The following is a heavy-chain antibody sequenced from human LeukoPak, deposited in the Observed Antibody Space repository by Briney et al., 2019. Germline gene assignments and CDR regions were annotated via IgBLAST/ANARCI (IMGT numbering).Heavy chain of an antibody. J-gene: IGHJ6*02. CDR2: INDSGRT. CDR3: ARDNWNYGSSMDV. Sequence: SETLSLTCAVYGESFSGYYWTWIRQPPGKGLEWIGEINDSGRTSCNPSLKSRVTISVDTSKNQFSLKLRSVAAADTAVYYCARDNWNYGSSMDVWGQGTTVTVSS. V-gene: IGHV4-34*01. CDR1: GESFSGYY. D-gene: IGHD1-7*01.